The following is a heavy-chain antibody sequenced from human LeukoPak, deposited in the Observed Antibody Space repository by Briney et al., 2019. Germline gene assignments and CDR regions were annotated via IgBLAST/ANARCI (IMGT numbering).Heavy chain of an antibody. D-gene: IGHD7-27*01. CDR2: INASNGNT. CDR3: TRGPPNWGYDY. V-gene: IGHV1-3*01. Sequence: ASVKVSCKASGYTFTSYAMHWVRQAPGQRLEWMGWINASNGNTKYSQKFQGRVTITRDTTASIAYMELSSLRSEDTAVYYCTRGPPNWGYDYWGQGTLVTVSS. CDR1: GYTFTSYA. J-gene: IGHJ4*02.